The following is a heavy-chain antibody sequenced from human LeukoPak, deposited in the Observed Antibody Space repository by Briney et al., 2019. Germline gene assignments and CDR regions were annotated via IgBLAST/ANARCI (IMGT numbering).Heavy chain of an antibody. J-gene: IGHJ6*02. CDR3: ARGDTXMVRYXXYXMDV. V-gene: IGHV4-4*07. Sequence: SETLSLTCTVSGGSISSYYWSWIRQPAGKGLEWIGRIYTSGSTNYNPSLKSRVTMSVDTSKNQFSLKLSSVTAADTAVYYCARGDTXMVRYXXYXMDVWGQGTTVTVS. D-gene: IGHD5-18*01. CDR1: GGSISSYY. CDR2: IYTSGST.